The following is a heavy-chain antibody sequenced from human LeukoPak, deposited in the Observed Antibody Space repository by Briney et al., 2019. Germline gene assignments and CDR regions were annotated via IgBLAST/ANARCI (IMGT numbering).Heavy chain of an antibody. CDR2: ISAYNGNT. CDR1: GYTFTSYG. D-gene: IGHD6-19*01. V-gene: IGHV1-18*01. J-gene: IGHJ4*02. CDR3: ARDGPSGWFLY. Sequence: ASVKVSCKASGYTFTSYGISWVRQAPGQGLEWVGWISAYNGNTNYAQKLQGRVTMTTDTSTSTAYMERRSLRSDGTAVYYCARDGPSGWFLYWGQGTLVTVSS.